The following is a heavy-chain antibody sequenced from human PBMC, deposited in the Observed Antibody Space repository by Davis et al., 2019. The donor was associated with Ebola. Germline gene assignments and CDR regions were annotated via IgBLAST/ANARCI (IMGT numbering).Heavy chain of an antibody. Sequence: GESLKISCAASGFTFSSSAMSWGRQAPGKGLEWVSAISGSGGSTYYAGSVKGRFTISRDNSRNTLYLQMNSLRAEDTAVYYCAKAPVRFLEWFTTDYWGKGTLVTVSS. V-gene: IGHV3-23*01. CDR2: ISGSGGST. CDR3: AKAPVRFLEWFTTDY. J-gene: IGHJ4*02. CDR1: GFTFSSSA. D-gene: IGHD3-3*01.